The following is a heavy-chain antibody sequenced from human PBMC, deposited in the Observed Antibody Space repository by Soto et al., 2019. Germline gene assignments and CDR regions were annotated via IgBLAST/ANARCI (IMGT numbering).Heavy chain of an antibody. V-gene: IGHV3-30*03. CDR1: VFNVSRYR. CDR2: ISDYGSNK. Sequence: GGSLRLPCAASVFNVSRYRMHWVRQAPGKGLEWVAVISDYGSNKYYADCVKGRFTISRDNSKKTLYLQMNSLRAEDTAVYYWSSQVATICYFEYGGQGTLVTVSS. J-gene: IGHJ4*02. CDR3: SSQVATICYFEY. D-gene: IGHD5-12*01.